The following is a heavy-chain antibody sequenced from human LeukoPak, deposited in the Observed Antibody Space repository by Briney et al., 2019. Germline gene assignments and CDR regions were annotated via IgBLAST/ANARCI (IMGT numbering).Heavy chain of an antibody. D-gene: IGHD3-3*01. CDR2: IKQDGSEK. V-gene: IGHV3-7*01. J-gene: IGHJ4*02. CDR1: GFTFSSYW. CDR3: ARPEDYDFWSGNGY. Sequence: GGSLRLSCAASGFTFSSYWMSWVRQAPGKGLEWVSNIKQDGSEKYYVDSVKGRFTISRDNAKNSLYLQMNSLRAEDTAVYYCARPEDYDFWSGNGYWGQGTLVTVSS.